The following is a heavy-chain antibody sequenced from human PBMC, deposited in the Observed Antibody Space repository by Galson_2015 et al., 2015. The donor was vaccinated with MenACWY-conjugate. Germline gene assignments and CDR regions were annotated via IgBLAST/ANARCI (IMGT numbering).Heavy chain of an antibody. D-gene: IGHD1-26*01. CDR2: INPGGSST. Sequence: SLRLSCAASGFLFNTYWMHWVRQAPGKGLVWVSRINPGGSSTTYADSVKDRSTISRDNAKNTLYLQMNSLRPEDTAVFYCAKSRGASFYFDSWGRGTLVTVSS. J-gene: IGHJ4*02. V-gene: IGHV3-74*01. CDR3: AKSRGASFYFDS. CDR1: GFLFNTYW.